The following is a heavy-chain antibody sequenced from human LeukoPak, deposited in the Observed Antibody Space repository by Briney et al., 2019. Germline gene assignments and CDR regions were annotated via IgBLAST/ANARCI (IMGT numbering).Heavy chain of an antibody. CDR3: ATNVNFYDSSGYSYYFDY. D-gene: IGHD3-22*01. CDR1: GFSFSSYR. V-gene: IGHV3-21*06. Sequence: PGGSLRLSCAASGFSFSSYRMNWVRQAPGKGLEWVSSLSPSRTVNSYIYYADSVEGRFTISRDSAKNSLYLQMDSLRVEDTAVYYCATNVNFYDSSGYSYYFDYWGQGARVTVSS. J-gene: IGHJ4*02. CDR2: LSPSRTVNSYI.